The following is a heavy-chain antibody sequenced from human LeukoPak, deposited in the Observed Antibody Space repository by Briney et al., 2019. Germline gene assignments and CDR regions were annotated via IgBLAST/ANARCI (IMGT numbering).Heavy chain of an antibody. V-gene: IGHV4-59*01. CDR2: IYYSGST. D-gene: IGHD2-21*02. CDR1: GGSISSYY. Sequence: SETLSLTCTVSGGSISSYYWSWIRQPPGKGLEWIGYIYYSGSTNYNPSLKSRVTISVDTSKNQFSLKLSSVTAADTAVYYCARVEDCGGDCAYYFDYWGQGTWSPSPQ. J-gene: IGHJ4*02. CDR3: ARVEDCGGDCAYYFDY.